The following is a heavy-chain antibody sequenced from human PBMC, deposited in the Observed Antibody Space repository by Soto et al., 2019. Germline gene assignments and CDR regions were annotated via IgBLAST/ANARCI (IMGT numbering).Heavy chain of an antibody. CDR1: GGAINSTVYY. J-gene: IGHJ6*02. CDR2: SNYGGPT. Sequence: SETLSLTCTVSGGAINSTVYYWGWLRQPPGKGLEWIGSSNYGGPTYYSPSLQSRVTISLDTAKNHFSLNLRSVTAADTAVYYCARHGAYSTSVYYYYGMDVWGQGTTVTVSS. V-gene: IGHV4-39*01. CDR3: ARHGAYSTSVYYYYGMDV. D-gene: IGHD6-13*01.